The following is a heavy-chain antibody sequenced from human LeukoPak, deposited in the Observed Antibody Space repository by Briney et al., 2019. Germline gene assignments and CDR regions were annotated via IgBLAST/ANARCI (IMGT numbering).Heavy chain of an antibody. CDR2: IRYDGSNK. J-gene: IGHJ4*02. D-gene: IGHD3-3*01. CDR1: GFTFSNYG. V-gene: IGHV3-30*02. Sequence: PGRSLRLSCAASGFTFSNYGMHWVRQAPGKGLEWVAFIRYDGSNKYYADSVKGRFTISRDNSKNTLYVQMNSLTTEDTAVYYCAKGDGFGTDHWGQGTLVTVSS. CDR3: AKGDGFGTDH.